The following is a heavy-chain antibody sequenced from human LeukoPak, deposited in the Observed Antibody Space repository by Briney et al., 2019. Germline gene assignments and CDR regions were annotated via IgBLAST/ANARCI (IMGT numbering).Heavy chain of an antibody. J-gene: IGHJ6*04. V-gene: IGHV3-74*01. CDR2: FKSGGTTT. Sequence: RGCLRLSCVDSGFSFNSYCIHSVRQGPGEGLVWVSRFKSGGTTTTFADSVKAGFTISRDNAKNTLYLLMNRLRVEDTAVYYYVRGDSMEVWGKGTTVTVSS. CDR3: VRGDSMEV. CDR1: GFSFNSYC.